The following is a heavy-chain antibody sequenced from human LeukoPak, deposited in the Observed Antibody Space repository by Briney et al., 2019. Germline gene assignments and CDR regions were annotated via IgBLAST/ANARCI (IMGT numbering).Heavy chain of an antibody. Sequence: GGSLRLSCAASGFTLSYYWMHWVRQGPGKGLVWVSTISGDGSTTHYADSVKGRFTISRDSAKNTLYLEMNSLRAEDTAVYYCARDPRNKGFDPWGQGTLVTVSS. CDR2: ISGDGSTT. CDR1: GFTLSYYW. CDR3: ARDPRNKGFDP. V-gene: IGHV3-74*01. J-gene: IGHJ5*02. D-gene: IGHD1/OR15-1a*01.